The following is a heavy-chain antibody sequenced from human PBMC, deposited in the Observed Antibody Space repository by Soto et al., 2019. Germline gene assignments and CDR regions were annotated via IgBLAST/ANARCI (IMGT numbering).Heavy chain of an antibody. Sequence: GESLKISCKGSGYSFTSYWIGWVRQMPGKGLEWMGIIYPGDSDTRYSPSFQGQVTISADKSISTAYLQWSSLKASDTAMYYCARHGARIVGVLGGMDVWGQGTTVTVSS. D-gene: IGHD1-26*01. CDR2: IYPGDSDT. J-gene: IGHJ6*02. CDR1: GYSFTSYW. V-gene: IGHV5-51*01. CDR3: ARHGARIVGVLGGMDV.